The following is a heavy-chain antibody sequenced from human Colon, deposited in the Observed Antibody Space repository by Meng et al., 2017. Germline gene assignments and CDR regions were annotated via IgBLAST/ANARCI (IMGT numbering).Heavy chain of an antibody. CDR1: GDSISSDIW. Sequence: QVQLKESGPGLVKPSGTRSLPCTVSGDSISSDIWWSWVRQPPGKGLEWIGEVYHRGDTNYNPSLKSRVVISVGKSKNQFSLNLSSVTAADTAVYYCGRDQGRQLINHWGQGTLVTVSS. CDR3: GRDQGRQLINH. V-gene: IGHV4-4*02. J-gene: IGHJ4*02. CDR2: VYHRGDT. D-gene: IGHD1-1*01.